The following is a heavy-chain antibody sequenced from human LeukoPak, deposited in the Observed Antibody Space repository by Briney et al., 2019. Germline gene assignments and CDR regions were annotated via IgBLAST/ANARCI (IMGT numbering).Heavy chain of an antibody. CDR2: ISGSGGST. CDR3: AKGTPYIVVVPAAPRFDY. CDR1: GFTFSSYA. D-gene: IGHD2-2*01. V-gene: IGHV3-23*01. Sequence: SGGSLRLSCAASGFTFSSYAMSWVRQAPGKGLEWVSAISGSGGSTYYADSVKGRFTISRDNSKNTLYLQMNSLRAEDTAVYCCAKGTPYIVVVPAAPRFDYWGQGTLVTVSS. J-gene: IGHJ4*02.